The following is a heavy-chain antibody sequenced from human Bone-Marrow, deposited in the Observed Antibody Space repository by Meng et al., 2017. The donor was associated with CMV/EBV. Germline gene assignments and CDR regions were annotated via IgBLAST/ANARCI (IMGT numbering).Heavy chain of an antibody. CDR1: GFTFDDYA. J-gene: IGHJ6*02. V-gene: IGHV3-9*01. D-gene: IGHD3-3*01. Sequence: GGSLRLSCAASGFTFDDYAMHWVRQAPGKGLEWVSGISWNSGSRGYADSVKGRFTISRDNSKNTLYLQMNSLRAEDTAVYYCAKYGTYYDFWSVYTYYYYYYGMDVWGQGTTVTVSS. CDR2: ISWNSGSR. CDR3: AKYGTYYDFWSVYTYYYYYYGMDV.